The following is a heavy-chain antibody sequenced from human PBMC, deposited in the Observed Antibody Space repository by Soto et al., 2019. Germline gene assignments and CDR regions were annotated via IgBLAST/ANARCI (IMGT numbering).Heavy chain of an antibody. CDR3: ARDIIGYSYGDYYYYYGMDV. CDR1: DYTFTSYG. Sequence: GASVKVSCKASDYTFTSYGISWVRQAPGQRLEWMGWISAYNGNTNYAQKLQGRVTMTTDTSTSTAYMELRSLRSDDTAVYYCARDIIGYSYGDYYYYYGMDVWGQGTTVTVSS. V-gene: IGHV1-18*01. CDR2: ISAYNGNT. D-gene: IGHD5-18*01. J-gene: IGHJ6*02.